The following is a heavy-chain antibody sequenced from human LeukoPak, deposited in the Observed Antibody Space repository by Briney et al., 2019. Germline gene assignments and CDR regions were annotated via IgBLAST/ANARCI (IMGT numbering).Heavy chain of an antibody. D-gene: IGHD2-2*01. CDR2: IYYSGST. CDR1: GGSISSGGYY. V-gene: IGHV4-39*07. CDR3: ARICSSNSCYVDY. Sequence: SETLSLTCTVSGGSISSGGYYWGWIRQPPGKGLEWIGSIYYSGSTHYNPSLKSRVTISVDTSKNQFSLRLSSVTAADTAVYYRARICSSNSCYVDYWGQGTLVTVSS. J-gene: IGHJ4*02.